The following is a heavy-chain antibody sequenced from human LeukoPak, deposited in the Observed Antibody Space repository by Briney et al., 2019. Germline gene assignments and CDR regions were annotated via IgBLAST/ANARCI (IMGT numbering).Heavy chain of an antibody. CDR2: INPNNGAT. J-gene: IGHJ4*02. D-gene: IGHD2/OR15-2a*01. CDR1: GYIFIDHF. Sequence: GASVKVSCKPSGYIFIDHFIHWVRQAPGQGLEWMGWINPNNGATNYGQEFQGRVTLTRDTSISTAYMEVTRLRSDDTAVYYCARALFGIGVPWGFDSWGQGTLVTVSS. CDR3: ARALFGIGVPWGFDS. V-gene: IGHV1-2*02.